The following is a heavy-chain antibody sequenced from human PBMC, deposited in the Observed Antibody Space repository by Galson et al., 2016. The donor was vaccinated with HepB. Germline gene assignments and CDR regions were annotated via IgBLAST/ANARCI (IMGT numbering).Heavy chain of an antibody. Sequence: SLRLSCAASGFTFRNYGMHWVRQAPGKGLEWLAVIRYDGSKEYYTDPVKGRFTISRDNSKNTLYLQMNSLRVDDTAVYYCAKEHFDGIYGESYLDSWGQGTLVTVSS. CDR1: GFTFRNYG. J-gene: IGHJ4*02. CDR3: AKEHFDGIYGESYLDS. V-gene: IGHV3-33*06. CDR2: IRYDGSKE. D-gene: IGHD2/OR15-2a*01.